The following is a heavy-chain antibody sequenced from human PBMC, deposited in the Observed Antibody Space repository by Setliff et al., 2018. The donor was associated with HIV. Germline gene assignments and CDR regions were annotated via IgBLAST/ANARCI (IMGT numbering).Heavy chain of an antibody. CDR2: INPKSGGT. Sequence: GASVKVSCKASGYTFSGYYLHWVRQAPGQGLQWMGRINPKSGGTHYAQKFQGRVTMSRDTSISTFYMQLSRLKYDDTAVYFCALNHPDHFRSDPDTFEIWGQGTKVTVSS. J-gene: IGHJ3*02. CDR1: GYTFSGYY. V-gene: IGHV1-2*06. CDR3: ALNHPDHFRSDPDTFEI.